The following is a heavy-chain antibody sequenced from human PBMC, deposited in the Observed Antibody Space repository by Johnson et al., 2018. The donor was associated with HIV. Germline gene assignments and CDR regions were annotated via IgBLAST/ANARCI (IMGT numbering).Heavy chain of an antibody. Sequence: QVQLVESGGGVVQPGRSLRLSCAASGFTFSSYPMHWVRQAPGKWLEWVAVISYDGGSKYYADSVKGRFTISRDNSNNTLYVEMNSLRAEDTAVFYCARGAPNWNYEPFSDAFDIWGQGTMVTVSS. D-gene: IGHD1-7*01. CDR2: ISYDGGSK. CDR1: GFTFSSYP. CDR3: ARGAPNWNYEPFSDAFDI. J-gene: IGHJ3*02. V-gene: IGHV3-30-3*01.